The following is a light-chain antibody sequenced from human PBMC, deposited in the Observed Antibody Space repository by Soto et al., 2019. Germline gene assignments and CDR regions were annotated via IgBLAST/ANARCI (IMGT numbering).Light chain of an antibody. CDR3: TAWEDSRNGVL. Sequence: QSVLTQPPSSSGTPGQRVTISCSGSSSNIGSNTVNWYQKFPGTAPKLLIYSSILRPSGVPERFSGSKSGTSASLAISGLQSEDGADYYCTAWEDSRNGVLFGGGTKLTVL. CDR1: SSNIGSNT. V-gene: IGLV1-44*01. J-gene: IGLJ2*01. CDR2: SSI.